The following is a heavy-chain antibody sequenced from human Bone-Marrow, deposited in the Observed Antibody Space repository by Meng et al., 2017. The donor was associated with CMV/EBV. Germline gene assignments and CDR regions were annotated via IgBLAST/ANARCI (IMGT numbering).Heavy chain of an antibody. CDR1: GFTVSSKY. CDR2: IYSGGTT. J-gene: IGHJ4*02. V-gene: IGHV3-53*01. CDR3: ARVDSGWLHIDY. D-gene: IGHD6-19*01. Sequence: GGSLRLSCAASGFTVSSKYMSWVRQAPGKGLEWVSVIYSGGTTYYADSVKGRFTISRDNSKNTLNLQMNSLIPADTAVYYCARVDSGWLHIDYWGQGTLLTVSS.